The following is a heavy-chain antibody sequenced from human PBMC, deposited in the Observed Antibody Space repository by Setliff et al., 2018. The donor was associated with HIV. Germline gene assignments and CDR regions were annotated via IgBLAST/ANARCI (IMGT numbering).Heavy chain of an antibody. Sequence: ASVKVSCKASGYTFTSYGISWVRQAPGQGLEWMGMINPSGGSASYAQKFQGRVTMSRDTSTSTVYMELSSLRSEDTAVYYCARDYIHVFDIWGQGTMVTVSS. CDR1: GYTFTSYG. CDR3: ARDYIHVFDI. CDR2: INPSGGSA. V-gene: IGHV1-46*01. J-gene: IGHJ3*02.